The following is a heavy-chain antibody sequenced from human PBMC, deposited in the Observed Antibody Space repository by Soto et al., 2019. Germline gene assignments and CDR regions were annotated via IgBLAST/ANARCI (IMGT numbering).Heavy chain of an antibody. V-gene: IGHV1-18*04. Sequence: QVQLVQSGAEVKKPGASVRVSCEASGYTFTSYGISWVRQASGQGVEWMGWISVYSGSTNYAQKLQGRVTMTTDRSTRAVYMELRSLRSDDTAVYYCARDSWGLAVPDYHYYAMDVWGQGTTVTVS. CDR1: GYTFTSYG. CDR3: ARDSWGLAVPDYHYYAMDV. J-gene: IGHJ6*02. D-gene: IGHD6-19*01. CDR2: ISVYSGST.